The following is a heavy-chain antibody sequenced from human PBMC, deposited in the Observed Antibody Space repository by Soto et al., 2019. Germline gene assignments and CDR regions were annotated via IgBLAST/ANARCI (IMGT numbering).Heavy chain of an antibody. CDR1: GYTLTELS. CDR3: ARSGNYDILTGDY. J-gene: IGHJ4*02. Sequence: ASVKVSCKVSGYTLTELSMHWVRQAPGKGLEWMGGFDPEDGETIYAQKFQGRVTITRDTSASTAYMELSSLRSEDTAVYYCARSGNYDILTGDYWGQGTLVTVST. CDR2: FDPEDGET. D-gene: IGHD3-9*01. V-gene: IGHV1-24*01.